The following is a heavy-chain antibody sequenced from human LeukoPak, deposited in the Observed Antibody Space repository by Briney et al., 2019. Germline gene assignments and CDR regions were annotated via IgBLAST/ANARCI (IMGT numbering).Heavy chain of an antibody. CDR2: ISSSGSTI. CDR3: ARGAPVAAAINARFDP. V-gene: IGHV3-11*01. CDR1: GFTFSVYY. Sequence: GGSLRLSCAASGFTFSVYYMSWIRQAPGKGLEWVSYISSSGSTIYYADSVKGRFTISRDNAKNSLYLQMNSLRAEDTAVYYCARGAPVAAAINARFDPWGQGTLVTVSS. J-gene: IGHJ5*02. D-gene: IGHD2-15*01.